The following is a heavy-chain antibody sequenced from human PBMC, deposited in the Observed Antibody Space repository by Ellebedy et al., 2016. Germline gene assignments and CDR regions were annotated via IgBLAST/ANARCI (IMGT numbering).Heavy chain of an antibody. V-gene: IGHV3-21*01. CDR3: ARDGRELSRDC. J-gene: IGHJ4*02. Sequence: GESLKISXAASGFPFNIAGMTWVRQAPGKGLEWVATIVFSGTAAYYADSVKGRFIVSRDNTKNSLFLQMNSLEVEDTAVYYCARDGRELSRDCWGQGSLVTVSS. D-gene: IGHD5/OR15-5a*01. CDR1: GFPFNIAG. CDR2: IVFSGTAA.